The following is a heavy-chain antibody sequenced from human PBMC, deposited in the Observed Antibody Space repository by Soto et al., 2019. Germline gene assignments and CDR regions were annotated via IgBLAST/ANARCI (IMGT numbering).Heavy chain of an antibody. CDR1: EFTFNRHA. J-gene: IGHJ4*02. Sequence: QVQLVESGGGVVQPGRSLRLSCAASEFTFNRHAMHWVRQAPGKGLEWVAVISHDGRIKYYADSVKGQFTISRDNSMNTLDLQMNSLRAEDTAIYFCARVSGHVYATLHGPFDYWGQGTLVTVSS. CDR3: ARVSGHVYATLHGPFDY. D-gene: IGHD2-8*01. CDR2: ISHDGRIK. V-gene: IGHV3-30*04.